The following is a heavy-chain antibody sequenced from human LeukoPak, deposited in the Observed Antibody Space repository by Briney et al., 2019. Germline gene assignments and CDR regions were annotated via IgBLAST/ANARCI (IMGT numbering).Heavy chain of an antibody. V-gene: IGHV3-7*02. CDR2: IKQDGSEK. CDR3: ARGAYCSGGRCPGAFDI. Sequence: GGSLRLSCAASGFTFSSYWMSWVRQAPGQGLESVAYIKQDGSEKYHVDSVKGRFTISRDNSKNTLYLQMNSLRAEDTAVYYCARGAYCSGGRCPGAFDIWGQGTMVTVSS. CDR1: GFTFSSYW. D-gene: IGHD2-15*01. J-gene: IGHJ3*02.